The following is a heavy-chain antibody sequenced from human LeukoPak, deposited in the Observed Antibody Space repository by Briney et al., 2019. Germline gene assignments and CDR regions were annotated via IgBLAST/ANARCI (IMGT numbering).Heavy chain of an antibody. CDR2: ISYDGSDK. CDR1: GLTFSSYA. V-gene: IGHV3-30-3*01. Sequence: GRSLRLSCAASGLTFSSYAMHWVRQAPGKGLEWVAVISYDGSDKYYADSVKGRFTISRDNSKNTLYLQMNSLRAEDTAVYYCASSEWELTSLDYWGQGTLVTVSS. D-gene: IGHD1-26*01. J-gene: IGHJ4*02. CDR3: ASSEWELTSLDY.